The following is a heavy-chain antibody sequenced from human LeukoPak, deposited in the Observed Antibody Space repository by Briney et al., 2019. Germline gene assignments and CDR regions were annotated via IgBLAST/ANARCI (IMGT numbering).Heavy chain of an antibody. Sequence: PGGSLRLSCAASGFTFNSYAMHWVRQAPGKGLEWVAVISYDGSNKYYADSVKGRFTISRDNSKNTLYLQMNSLRAEDTAVYYCARDIRGEYSGSYGGYWGQGTLVTVSS. CDR2: ISYDGSNK. J-gene: IGHJ4*02. CDR1: GFTFNSYA. CDR3: ARDIRGEYSGSYGGY. V-gene: IGHV3-30-3*01. D-gene: IGHD1-26*01.